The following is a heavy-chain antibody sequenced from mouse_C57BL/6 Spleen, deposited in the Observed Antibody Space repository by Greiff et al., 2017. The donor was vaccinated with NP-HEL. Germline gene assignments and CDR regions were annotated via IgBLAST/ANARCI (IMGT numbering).Heavy chain of an antibody. CDR2: IYPSDSET. V-gene: IGHV1-61*01. J-gene: IGHJ4*01. CDR3: ARDDYYGSSLYAMDY. CDR1: GYTFTSYW. D-gene: IGHD1-1*01. Sequence: QVQLQQPGAELVRPGSSVKLSCKASGYTFTSYWMDWVKQRPGQGLEWIGNIYPSDSETHYNQKFKDKATLTVDKSSSTAYMQLSSLTSEDSAVYYCARDDYYGSSLYAMDYWGQGTSVTVSS.